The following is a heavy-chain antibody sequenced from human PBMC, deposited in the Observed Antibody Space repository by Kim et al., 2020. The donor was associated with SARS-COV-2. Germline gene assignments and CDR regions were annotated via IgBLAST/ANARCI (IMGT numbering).Heavy chain of an antibody. CDR3: ARVDSYDSSGYYLDY. V-gene: IGHV1-69*01. D-gene: IGHD3-22*01. J-gene: IGHJ4*02. Sequence: AQKFQGRVTITADEPTSTVYMELSSLRSEDTAVYYCARVDSYDSSGYYLDYWGQGTLVTVSS.